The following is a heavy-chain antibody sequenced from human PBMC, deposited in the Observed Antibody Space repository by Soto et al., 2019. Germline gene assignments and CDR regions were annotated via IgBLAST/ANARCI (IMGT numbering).Heavy chain of an antibody. J-gene: IGHJ6*02. D-gene: IGHD4-17*01. V-gene: IGHV4-59*01. CDR2: ISYTGSA. CDR3: GRVNYGDYYDGMDV. CDR1: GGSINYSY. Sequence: SETLSLTCTVSGGSINYSYWTWVRQPPGKGLEWIGYISYTGSATYNASLKSRLTISVDTSKNQFPLKHSSVTAADEALDYCGRVNYGDYYDGMDVWGQGTTVTVSS.